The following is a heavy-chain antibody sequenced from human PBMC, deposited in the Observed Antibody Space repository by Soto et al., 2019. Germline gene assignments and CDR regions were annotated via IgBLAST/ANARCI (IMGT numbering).Heavy chain of an antibody. CDR2: IFYSGST. CDR3: ARGARDFAF. J-gene: IGHJ3*01. V-gene: IGHV4-31*02. Sequence: WTWIRQPPGKVLEWIGYIFYSGSTYYNPSLKSRVTISMDTSKNQFSLELASVTAADTAVYYCARGARDFAFWGQGTMVTVSS.